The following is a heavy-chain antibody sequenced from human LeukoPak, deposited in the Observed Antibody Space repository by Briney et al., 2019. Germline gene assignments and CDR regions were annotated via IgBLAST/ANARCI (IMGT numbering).Heavy chain of an antibody. Sequence: GGSLRLSCAASGFTFSSYSMNWVRQAPGKGLEWVSSISSSSSYIYYADSVKGRFTISRDNAKNSLYLQMNSLRAEDTAVYYCAKVDGSGTYYPNFDYWGQGTLVTVSS. CDR2: ISSSSSYI. J-gene: IGHJ4*02. V-gene: IGHV3-21*04. CDR3: AKVDGSGTYYPNFDY. D-gene: IGHD3-10*01. CDR1: GFTFSSYS.